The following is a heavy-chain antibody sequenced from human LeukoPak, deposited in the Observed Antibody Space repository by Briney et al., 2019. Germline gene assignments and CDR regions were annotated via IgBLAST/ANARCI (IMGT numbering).Heavy chain of an antibody. J-gene: IGHJ4*02. CDR3: ARGKVVAGTPGQNSWDS. Sequence: PSETLSLTCTVSGGSISSYYWNWIRQPAGKGLEWIGRIYTSGSTNYNPSLKSRVSMSVDTSKNQFSLKLSSVTAADTAVYYCARGKVVAGTPGQNSWDSWGQGTLATVSS. CDR1: GGSISSYY. V-gene: IGHV4-4*07. CDR2: IYTSGST. D-gene: IGHD6-19*01.